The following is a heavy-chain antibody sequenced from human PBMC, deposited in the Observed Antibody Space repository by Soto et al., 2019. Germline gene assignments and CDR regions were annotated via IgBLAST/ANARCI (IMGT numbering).Heavy chain of an antibody. V-gene: IGHV1-3*01. CDR1: GYTFTSYA. J-gene: IGHJ4*02. CDR2: INVGNGNT. D-gene: IGHD1-26*01. CDR3: ARSVGAALSDY. Sequence: QVQLVQSGAEVKKPGASVKVSCEASGYTFTSYAIHWVRQAPGQRLEWMGWINVGNGNTKYSQKFQGRVTITRDTSASTAYMELSSLRSEDTAVYYFARSVGAALSDYWGQGTLVTVSS.